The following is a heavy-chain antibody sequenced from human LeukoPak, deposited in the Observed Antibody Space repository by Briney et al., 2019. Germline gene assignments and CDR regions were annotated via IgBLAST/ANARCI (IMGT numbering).Heavy chain of an antibody. V-gene: IGHV4-59*08. D-gene: IGHD6-6*01. J-gene: IGHJ4*02. CDR1: GGSISSYY. Sequence: SETLSLTCTVSGGSISSYYWSWIRQPPGKGLEWIGYIHYSGSTNYNPSLKSRVTISVDTSKNQFSLKLSSVTAAGTAVYYCARHASSSPYYFDYWGQGTLVTVSS. CDR3: ARHASSSPYYFDY. CDR2: IHYSGST.